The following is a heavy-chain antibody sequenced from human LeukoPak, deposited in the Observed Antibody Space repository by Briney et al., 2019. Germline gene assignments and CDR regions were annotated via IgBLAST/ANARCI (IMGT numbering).Heavy chain of an antibody. D-gene: IGHD3-9*01. CDR3: ARHSDYDILTGPNDY. V-gene: IGHV3-21*01. CDR1: GFTFSSNE. Sequence: PGGTLRLSCAASGFTFSSNEMNWVPQAPGKGLEWVSSISTSSSYKYYTDSLKGRSTISRDNAKNSLYLQMNSLGAEDTAVYYCARHSDYDILTGPNDYWGQGTLVTVSS. J-gene: IGHJ4*02. CDR2: ISTSSSYK.